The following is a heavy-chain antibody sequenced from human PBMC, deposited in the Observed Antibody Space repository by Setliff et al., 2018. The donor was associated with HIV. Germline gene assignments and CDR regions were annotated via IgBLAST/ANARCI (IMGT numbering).Heavy chain of an antibody. Sequence: GGSLRLSCAASGFTFNHHWMHWVRQAPGKGLVWVSRINSDGSDITYADSVKGRFVISRDNAKNTLYLHMHTLRAEDTAVYYCARESTSGSAFDIWGQGTMVTVSS. CDR3: ARESTSGSAFDI. CDR1: GFTFNHHW. J-gene: IGHJ3*02. CDR2: INSDGSDI. V-gene: IGHV3-74*01. D-gene: IGHD2-2*01.